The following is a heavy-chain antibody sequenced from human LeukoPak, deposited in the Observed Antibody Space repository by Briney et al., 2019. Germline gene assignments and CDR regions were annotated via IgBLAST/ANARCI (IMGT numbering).Heavy chain of an antibody. J-gene: IGHJ4*02. CDR1: EVPFSNAW. D-gene: IGHD1-1*01. V-gene: IGHV3-15*01. Sequence: PGGSLRLSCGASEVPFSNAWMSWVRQAPGKGLEWVGRIKSKADGGTTDYAAPVKGRFTISRDDSKNTLYMQLNSLKTEDTAVYYCTIDGGTTGFAYWGQGTLVTVSS. CDR2: IKSKADGGTT. CDR3: TIDGGTTGFAY.